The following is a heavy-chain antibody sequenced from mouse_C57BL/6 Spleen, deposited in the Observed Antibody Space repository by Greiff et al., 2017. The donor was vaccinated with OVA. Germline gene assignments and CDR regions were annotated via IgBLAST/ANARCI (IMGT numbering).Heavy chain of an antibody. Sequence: VKLQESGAELVRPGTSVKVSCKASGYAFTNYLIEWVKQRPGQGLEWIGVINPGSGGTNYNEKFKGKATLTADKSSSTAYMQLSSLTSEDSAVYFCAREDYLNYFDYWGQGTTLTVSS. V-gene: IGHV1-54*01. J-gene: IGHJ2*01. CDR2: INPGSGGT. D-gene: IGHD2-4*01. CDR3: AREDYLNYFDY. CDR1: GYAFTNYL.